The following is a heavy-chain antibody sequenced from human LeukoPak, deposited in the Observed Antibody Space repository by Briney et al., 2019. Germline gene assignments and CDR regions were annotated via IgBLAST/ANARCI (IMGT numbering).Heavy chain of an antibody. Sequence: GGSLRLSCAASGFTFTSYAMSWGRQAPGKELEWVSFISGDGGSTYYAESVKGRFTISRDNSKSTLHLQMNSLRADDTAVYYCAKDRGGSYGGFDYWGQGTLVTVSS. CDR2: ISGDGGST. D-gene: IGHD4-23*01. V-gene: IGHV3-23*01. CDR1: GFTFTSYA. J-gene: IGHJ4*02. CDR3: AKDRGGSYGGFDY.